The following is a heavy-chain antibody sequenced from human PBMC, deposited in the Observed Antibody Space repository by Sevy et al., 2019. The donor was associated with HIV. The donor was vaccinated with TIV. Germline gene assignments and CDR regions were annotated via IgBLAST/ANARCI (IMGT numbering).Heavy chain of an antibody. CDR2: INPVDNDK. CDR1: GYTFSDYW. CDR3: ARGGSGGNY. Sequence: ASVKVSCKASGYTFSDYWIYLIRQAPGQGVEWMGWINPVDNDKRCAQQFQGRVTMTTDTSINTAYMEVYRLTSDDTAVYYCARGGSGGNYWGQGTLVTVSS. J-gene: IGHJ4*02. D-gene: IGHD3-10*01. V-gene: IGHV1-2*02.